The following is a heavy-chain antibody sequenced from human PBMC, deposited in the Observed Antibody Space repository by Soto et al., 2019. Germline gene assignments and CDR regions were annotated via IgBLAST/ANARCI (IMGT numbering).Heavy chain of an antibody. CDR3: ASARIVATILFDY. CDR2: MNPNSGNT. CDR1: GYTFTSYD. J-gene: IGHJ4*02. V-gene: IGHV1-8*01. D-gene: IGHD5-12*01. Sequence: ASVKVSCKASGYTFTSYDINWVRQATGRGLEWMGWMNPNSGNTGYAQKFQGRVTMTRNTSISTAYMELSSLRSEDTAVYYCASARIVATILFDYWGQGTLVTVSS.